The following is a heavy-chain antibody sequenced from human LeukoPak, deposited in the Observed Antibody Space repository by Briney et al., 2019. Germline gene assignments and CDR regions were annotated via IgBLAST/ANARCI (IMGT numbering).Heavy chain of an antibody. Sequence: SETLSPTCTVSAGSISNYYWSWIRQPPGKGLEWIGYIYYIGSTNYNPSLKSRVTLSVDTSKNQFSLKLTSVTAADTAVYYCARARFNQAYYYMDVWGKGTTVTVSS. CDR1: AGSISNYY. J-gene: IGHJ6*03. CDR2: IYYIGST. CDR3: ARARFNQAYYYMDV. V-gene: IGHV4-59*01. D-gene: IGHD1-14*01.